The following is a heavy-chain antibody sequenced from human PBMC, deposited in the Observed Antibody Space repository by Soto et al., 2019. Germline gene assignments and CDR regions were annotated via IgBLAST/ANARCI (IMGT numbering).Heavy chain of an antibody. D-gene: IGHD3-16*02. CDR2: IYYSGST. CDR3: ARVLYYDYVWGSYRNYGMDV. CDR1: GGSVSSGSYY. Sequence: SETLSLTCTVSGGSVSSGSYYWSWIRQPPGKGLEWIGYIYYSGSTNYNPSLKSRVTISVDTSKNQFSPKLSSVTAADTAVYYCARVLYYDYVWGSYRNYGMDVWGQGTTVTVSS. V-gene: IGHV4-61*01. J-gene: IGHJ6*02.